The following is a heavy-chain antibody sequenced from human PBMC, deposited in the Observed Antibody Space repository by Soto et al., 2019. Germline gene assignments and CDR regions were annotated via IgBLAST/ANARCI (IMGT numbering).Heavy chain of an antibody. V-gene: IGHV4-31*03. Sequence: QVQLQESGPGLVKPSQTLSLTCTVSGGSISSGGYYWSWIRQHPGKGLEWIGYIYYSGSTYYNPSLKSRVTISVDTSKNQFSLKLSSVTAADTAVYYCARDLRDYGGNLFDYWGQGTLVTVSS. CDR1: GGSISSGGYY. CDR2: IYYSGST. J-gene: IGHJ4*02. CDR3: ARDLRDYGGNLFDY. D-gene: IGHD4-17*01.